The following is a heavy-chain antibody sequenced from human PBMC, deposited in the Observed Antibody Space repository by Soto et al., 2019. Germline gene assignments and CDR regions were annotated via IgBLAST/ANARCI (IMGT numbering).Heavy chain of an antibody. V-gene: IGHV3-30*18. CDR3: AKEGGGIAARPGDYYGMDV. CDR2: ISYDGSNK. D-gene: IGHD6-6*01. J-gene: IGHJ6*02. CDR1: GFTFSSYG. Sequence: GGSLRLSCAASGFTFSSYGMHWVRQAPGKGLEWVAVISYDGSNKYYADPVKGRFTISRDNSKNTLYLQMNSLRAEDTAVYYCAKEGGGIAARPGDYYGMDVWGQGTTVTVSS.